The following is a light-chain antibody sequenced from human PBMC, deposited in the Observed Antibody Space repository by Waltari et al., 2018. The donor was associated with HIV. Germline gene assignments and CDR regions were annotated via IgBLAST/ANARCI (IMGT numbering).Light chain of an antibody. CDR3: QSFDSSLTTSGVI. V-gene: IGLV1-40*01. J-gene: IGLJ2*01. CDR1: SSTIGAGYD. CDR2: ANI. Sequence: QSVLTQPPSVSGAPGQRVTISCTGTSSTIGAGYDLHWYQQLPGTAPKLLIYANINRPSGVPDRFSGSKSGSSASLAITGLQAEDEAHYYCQSFDSSLTTSGVIFGGGTKLTVL.